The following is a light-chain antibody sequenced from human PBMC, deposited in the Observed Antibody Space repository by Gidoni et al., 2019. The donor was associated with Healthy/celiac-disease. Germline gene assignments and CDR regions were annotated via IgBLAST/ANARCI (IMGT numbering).Light chain of an antibody. V-gene: IGLV1-40*01. CDR3: QSYDSSLSGSWV. CDR2: GNS. Sequence: QSVLTQPPSVSGAPGQRVPISCTGSSPNIGAGYDVHWSQHLPGTAPKLLIYGNSNRPSGVPDRFSGSKSGTSASLAITGLQAEDEADYYCQSYDSSLSGSWVFGGGTKLTVL. CDR1: SPNIGAGYD. J-gene: IGLJ3*02.